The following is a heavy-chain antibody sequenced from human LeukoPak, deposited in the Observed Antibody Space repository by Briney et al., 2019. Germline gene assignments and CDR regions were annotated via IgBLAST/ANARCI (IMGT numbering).Heavy chain of an antibody. CDR3: ASCHCTNGVCYGECEYFQH. Sequence: ASVKVSCKASGYTFTSYGIIWVRQAPGQGLEWMGWISPYNGNTNYAQKLQGRVTMTTDTSTSTAYMELRSLRYDDTAVYYCASCHCTNGVCYGECEYFQHWGQGTLVTVSS. CDR2: ISPYNGNT. J-gene: IGHJ1*01. V-gene: IGHV1-18*01. D-gene: IGHD2-8*01. CDR1: GYTFTSYG.